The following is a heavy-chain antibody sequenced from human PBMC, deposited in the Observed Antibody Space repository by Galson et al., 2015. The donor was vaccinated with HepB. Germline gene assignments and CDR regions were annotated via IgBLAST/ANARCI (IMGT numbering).Heavy chain of an antibody. J-gene: IGHJ3*02. D-gene: IGHD2-8*01. V-gene: IGHV1-3*04. CDR2: INTGKGNT. Sequence: SVKVSCKASGYSITTYNMHWVRQAPGQRLEWMGWINTGKGNTKYSQRFQGRVTISVDKSRNHFSLKLSSVTAADTAVYYCARPLVLNGRFNPGVGPFHIWGHGTMVTVSA. CDR3: ARPLVLNGRFNPGVGPFHI. CDR1: GYSITTYN.